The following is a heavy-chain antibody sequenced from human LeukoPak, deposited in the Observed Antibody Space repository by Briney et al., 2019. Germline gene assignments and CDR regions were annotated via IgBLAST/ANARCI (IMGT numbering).Heavy chain of an antibody. CDR2: IYYSGTT. CDR3: ASHDILTPFRDY. CDR1: GGSISSYY. V-gene: IGHV4-39*07. D-gene: IGHD3-9*01. J-gene: IGHJ4*02. Sequence: SETLSLTCTVSGGSISSYYWAWIRQPPGKGLEWIGTIYYSGTTYYTPSLKSRVTISVDTSKNQFSLKLTSVTAADTAVYYCASHDILTPFRDYWGQGTLVTVSS.